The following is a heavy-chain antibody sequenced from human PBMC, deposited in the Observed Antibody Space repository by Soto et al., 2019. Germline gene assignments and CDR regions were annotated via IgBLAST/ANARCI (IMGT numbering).Heavy chain of an antibody. CDR2: INTGNANT. CDR1: GYTFTTYS. Sequence: QVHLVQSGADVKKPGASVKVSCKASGYTFTTYSMHWVRQAPGQSLEWMGWINTGNANTKYSQKFQVRVTITRDTSASPADVVWSSLRSEGAAVYYGAGGDYFWHGAFDILGEETMVTVSS. V-gene: IGHV1-3*04. D-gene: IGHD3-3*01. CDR3: AGGDYFWHGAFDI. J-gene: IGHJ3*02.